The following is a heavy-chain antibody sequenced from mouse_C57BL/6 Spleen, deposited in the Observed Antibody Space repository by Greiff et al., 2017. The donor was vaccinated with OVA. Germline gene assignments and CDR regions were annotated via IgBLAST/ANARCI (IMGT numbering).Heavy chain of an antibody. CDR2: INPNNGGT. CDR3: ARSQLRLRGGAMDY. Sequence: VQLQQSGPELVKPGASVTIPCKASGYTFTDYNMDWVKQSHGKSLEWIGDINPNNGGTIYNQKFKGTATLTVDKSSSTAYMELRSLTSEDTAVYYCARSQLRLRGGAMDYWGQGTSVTVSS. V-gene: IGHV1-18*01. CDR1: GYTFTDYN. J-gene: IGHJ4*01. D-gene: IGHD3-2*02.